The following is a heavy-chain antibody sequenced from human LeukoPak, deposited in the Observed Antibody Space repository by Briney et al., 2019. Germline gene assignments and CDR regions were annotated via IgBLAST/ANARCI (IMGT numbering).Heavy chain of an antibody. V-gene: IGHV3-48*03. CDR2: ISSSGSTI. J-gene: IGHJ5*02. CDR3: ARDVWGYSSSWYSFA. D-gene: IGHD6-13*01. Sequence: GGSLRLSCAASGFTFSSYEMNWVRQAPGKGLEWVSYISSSGSTIYYADSVKGRFTISRDNAKNSLYLQMNSLRAEDTAVYYCARDVWGYSSSWYSFAWGQGTLVTVSS. CDR1: GFTFSSYE.